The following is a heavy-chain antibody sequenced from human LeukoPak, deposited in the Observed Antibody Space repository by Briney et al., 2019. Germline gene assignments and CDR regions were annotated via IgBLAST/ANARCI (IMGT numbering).Heavy chain of an antibody. CDR2: IYPGDSDT. V-gene: IGHV5-51*01. Sequence: GESLKISCRGSGYSFANNWIAWVRQMPGKGLEWMGIIYPGDSDTRYSPSFQGQVTISADKSIRTAYLQWSSLKASDTAMYYCARPVTTGKYYFDYWGQGTLVTVSS. J-gene: IGHJ4*02. D-gene: IGHD3-10*01. CDR3: ARPVTTGKYYFDY. CDR1: GYSFANNW.